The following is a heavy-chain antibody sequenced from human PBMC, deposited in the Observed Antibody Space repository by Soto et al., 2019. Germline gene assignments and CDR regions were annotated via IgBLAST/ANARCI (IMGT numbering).Heavy chain of an antibody. V-gene: IGHV4-4*02. CDR3: GRGGGIRIYYGMDV. CDR2: IYHSGST. J-gene: IGHJ6*02. D-gene: IGHD1-20*01. CDR1: GGSISTSNW. Sequence: QVQLQESGPGLVKPSGTLSLTCAVSGGSISTSNWWSWVRQPPGKGLEWIGEIYHSGSTNYNPSLKSRVTILVDKSKNQFALKLSSVTAAGTAVYYCGRGGGIRIYYGMDVWGQGTTVSVSS.